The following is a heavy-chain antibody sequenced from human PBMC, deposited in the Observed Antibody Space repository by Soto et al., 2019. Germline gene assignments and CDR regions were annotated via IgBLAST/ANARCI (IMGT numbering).Heavy chain of an antibody. CDR3: ARDRPSMGATTPGMDV. CDR2: ISPYNGNT. V-gene: IGHV1-18*01. J-gene: IGHJ6*02. D-gene: IGHD1-26*01. CDR1: GYTFTSYG. Sequence: ASVKVSCKASGYTFTSYGISWVRQAPGQGLEWMGWISPYNGNTNYAQKLQGRATMTTDTSTSTAYMELRSLRSDDTAVYYCARDRPSMGATTPGMDVWGQGTTVTVSS.